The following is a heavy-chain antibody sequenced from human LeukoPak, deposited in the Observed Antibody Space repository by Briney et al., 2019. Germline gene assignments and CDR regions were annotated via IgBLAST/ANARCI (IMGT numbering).Heavy chain of an antibody. CDR1: GCSFTSYW. D-gene: IGHD4-23*01. CDR2: IYPGDSDT. J-gene: IGHJ3*02. CDR3: ARDGGNDAFDI. V-gene: IGHV5-51*01. Sequence: GESLKISCKGSGCSFTSYWIGWVRQMPGKGLEWMGIIYPGDSDTRYSPSFQGQVTISVEKSISTACLQWSSLKASDTAMYYCARDGGNDAFDIWGQGAMVTVSS.